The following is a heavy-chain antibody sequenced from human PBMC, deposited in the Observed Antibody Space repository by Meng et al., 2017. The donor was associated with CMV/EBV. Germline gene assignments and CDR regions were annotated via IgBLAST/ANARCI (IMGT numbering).Heavy chain of an antibody. D-gene: IGHD3-10*01. CDR2: IYNSGST. Sequence: GDITSCTMWSWGRQPPGKGLEWIGEIYNSGSTNYNPSLKSRVTISVDQSTTQFSLKLSSVTAADTAVYYCARGPILWFGESSSFDLWGRGTLVTVSS. CDR1: GDITSCTM. V-gene: IGHV4-4*02. J-gene: IGHJ2*01. CDR3: ARGPILWFGESSSFDL.